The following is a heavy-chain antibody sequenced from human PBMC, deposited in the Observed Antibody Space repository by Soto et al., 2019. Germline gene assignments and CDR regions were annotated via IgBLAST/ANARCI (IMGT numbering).Heavy chain of an antibody. D-gene: IGHD3-22*01. CDR2: IDPSDSYT. CDR1: GYSFTSYW. V-gene: IGHV5-10-1*01. CDR3: ARPYYYDSSGSVDAFDI. Sequence: PGESLKISCKGSGYSFTSYWISWVRQMPGKGLEWMGRIDPSDSYTNYSPSFQGHVTISADKSISTAYLQWSSLKASDTAMYYCARPYYYDSSGSVDAFDIWGQGTIVTVS. J-gene: IGHJ3*02.